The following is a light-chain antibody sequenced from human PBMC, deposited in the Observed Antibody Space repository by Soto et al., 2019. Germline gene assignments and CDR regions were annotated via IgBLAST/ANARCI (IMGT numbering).Light chain of an antibody. CDR2: ATR. CDR1: SSDVGNYNL. Sequence: QSVLTQPASVSGSPGQSITISCTGTSSDVGNYNLVSWCQQHPGKAPKLIIYATRKRPSGVSNRYSGSKSGNTASLTISGLQAEDEATYHCCSYAGSITFTFGGGTKLTVL. V-gene: IGLV2-23*02. J-gene: IGLJ2*01. CDR3: CSYAGSITFT.